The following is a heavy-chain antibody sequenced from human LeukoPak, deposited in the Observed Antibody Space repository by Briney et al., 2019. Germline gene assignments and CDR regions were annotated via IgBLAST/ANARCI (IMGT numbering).Heavy chain of an antibody. CDR3: ARVRSRVVGYDIDY. CDR1: GYAFTGYY. D-gene: IGHD5-12*01. CDR2: NNPNSGGT. J-gene: IGHJ4*02. V-gene: IGHV1-2*02. Sequence: ASVTVSCKASGYAFTGYYMHWVRQAPGQGLEWMGWNNPNSGGTNYAQKFQGRVTMTKDTSISTAYMELSRLRSDETAVYYCARVRSRVVGYDIDYWGQGTLVTVSS.